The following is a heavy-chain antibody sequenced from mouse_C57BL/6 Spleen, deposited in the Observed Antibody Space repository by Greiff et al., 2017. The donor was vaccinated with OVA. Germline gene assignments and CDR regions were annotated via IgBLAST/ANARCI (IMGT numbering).Heavy chain of an antibody. CDR3: ARGAHYGSSRDY. CDR2: IYPGDGDT. CDR1: GYAFSSSW. J-gene: IGHJ4*01. D-gene: IGHD1-1*01. V-gene: IGHV1-82*01. Sequence: VQLVESGPELVKPGASVKISCKASGYAFSSSWMNWVKQRPGKGLEWIGRIYPGDGDTNYNGKFKGKATLTADKSSSTAYMKLSSLTSEDSAVYFCARGAHYGSSRDYWGQGTSGTVSS.